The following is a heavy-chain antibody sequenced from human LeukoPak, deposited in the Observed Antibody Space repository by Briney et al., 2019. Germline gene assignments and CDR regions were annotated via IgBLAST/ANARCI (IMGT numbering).Heavy chain of an antibody. CDR1: GFTFSGSA. Sequence: GGSLRLSCAASGFTFSGSAMHWVRQASGKGLEWVGRIRSKANSYATAYAASVKGRFTISRDDSKNTACLQMNSLKTEDTAVYYCTRHFSSSSEGDYWGQGTLVTVSS. J-gene: IGHJ4*02. CDR2: IRSKANSYAT. V-gene: IGHV3-73*01. CDR3: TRHFSSSSEGDY. D-gene: IGHD6-6*01.